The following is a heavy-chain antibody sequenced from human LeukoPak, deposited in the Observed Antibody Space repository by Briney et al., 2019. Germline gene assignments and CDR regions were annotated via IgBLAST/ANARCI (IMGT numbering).Heavy chain of an antibody. CDR3: ARHLPAVVPAAKNYYYYYYMDV. J-gene: IGHJ6*03. D-gene: IGHD2-2*01. CDR2: IYTSGSA. Sequence: PSETLSLTCTVSGGSISSYSWSWSREPPGEGLEWIGDIYTSGSANYNPSLKSRVTISVDTSKNPFSLKLSSVTAADTAVYYCARHLPAVVPAAKNYYYYYYMDVWGKGTTVTVSS. CDR1: GGSISSYS. V-gene: IGHV4-4*09.